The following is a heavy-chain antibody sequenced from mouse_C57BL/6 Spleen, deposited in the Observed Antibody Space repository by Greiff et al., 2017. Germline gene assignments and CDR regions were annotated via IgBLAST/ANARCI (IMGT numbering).Heavy chain of an antibody. J-gene: IGHJ2*01. Sequence: QVQLQQPGAELVRPGTSVKLSCKASGYTFTSYWMHWVKQRPGQGLEWIGVIDPSDSYTNYNQKLKGKDTLTVDTSSSTAYMQLSSLTSEDSAVXYCARGVLRTYYFDYWGQGTTLTVSS. V-gene: IGHV1-59*01. D-gene: IGHD1-1*01. CDR3: ARGVLRTYYFDY. CDR2: IDPSDSYT. CDR1: GYTFTSYW.